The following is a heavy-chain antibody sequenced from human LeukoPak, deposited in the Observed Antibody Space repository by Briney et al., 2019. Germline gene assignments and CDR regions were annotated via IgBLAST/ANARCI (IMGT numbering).Heavy chain of an antibody. CDR1: NGSISSSSNY. V-gene: IGHV4-39*01. CDR3: YGSGSYYWFDP. CDR2: IYYSGST. J-gene: IGHJ5*02. D-gene: IGHD3-10*01. Sequence: KPSETLSLTCTVSNGSISSSSNYWGWVRQPPGKGLEWIGSIYYSGSTYYNPSLKSRVTISVDTSKNQFSLNLSSVTAADTALYFAYGSGSYYWFDPRGQGTLVTVSS.